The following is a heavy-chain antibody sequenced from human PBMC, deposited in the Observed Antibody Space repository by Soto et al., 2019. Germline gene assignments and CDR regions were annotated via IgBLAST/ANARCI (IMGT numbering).Heavy chain of an antibody. J-gene: IGHJ4*02. Sequence: EVQLVESGGGLVQPGGSLRVSCAASGFTFSRFWLSWVRQAPGKGLEWVANIKEDGNVKYYVDSVRGRFTISRDNVKNSLYLQMDSLRAEDTAVYYCARAYYDHLWGSYRFDYWGQGTLVTVSS. CDR1: GFTFSRFW. D-gene: IGHD3-16*02. CDR3: ARAYYDHLWGSYRFDY. CDR2: IKEDGNVK. V-gene: IGHV3-7*01.